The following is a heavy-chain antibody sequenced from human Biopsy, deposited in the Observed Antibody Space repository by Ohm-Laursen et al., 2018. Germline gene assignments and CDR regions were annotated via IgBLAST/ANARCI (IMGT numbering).Heavy chain of an antibody. Sequence: SETLSLTCTVSGGSISGSSWSWIRQPPGKGLEWIGYFRFEDRTNYNPSLKSRVTMSVDTSKNKFSLRVSSVTAADTAVYYCARDRDRRGWFDPWGQGTLVTVSS. CDR3: ARDRDRRGWFDP. V-gene: IGHV4-59*12. D-gene: IGHD1-14*01. CDR2: FRFEDRT. CDR1: GGSISGSS. J-gene: IGHJ5*02.